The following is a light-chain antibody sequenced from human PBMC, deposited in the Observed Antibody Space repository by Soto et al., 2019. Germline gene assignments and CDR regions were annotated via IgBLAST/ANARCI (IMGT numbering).Light chain of an antibody. CDR2: EAS. J-gene: IGKJ5*01. Sequence: EIVLTQSPATLSLSPGERATLSCRASQSVRRYLAWYQQKPGQAPRLLIYEASTRATGIPARFSGSGSETDFTLTITSLEPEDFAVYYCQQRNNWPPITFGQGTRLEI. CDR1: QSVRRY. CDR3: QQRNNWPPIT. V-gene: IGKV3-11*01.